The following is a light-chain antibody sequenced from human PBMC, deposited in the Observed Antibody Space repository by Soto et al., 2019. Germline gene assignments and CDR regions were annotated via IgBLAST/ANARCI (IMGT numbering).Light chain of an antibody. CDR1: SSNIGGNS. V-gene: IGLV1-51*01. Sequence: QSVMTQPPSVSAAPGQKVTISCSGSSSNIGGNSVSWYQQLPGTAPKLLIYDDDKRPSGIPDRFSGSKSGTSAPLGITGFQTGDEADYYCGSWDSSLSAYVFATGTKVTVL. CDR3: GSWDSSLSAYV. J-gene: IGLJ1*01. CDR2: DDD.